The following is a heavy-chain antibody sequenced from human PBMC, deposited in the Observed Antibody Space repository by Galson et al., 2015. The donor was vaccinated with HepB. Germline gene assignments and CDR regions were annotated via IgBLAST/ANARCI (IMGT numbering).Heavy chain of an antibody. CDR1: GGSFSGYY. D-gene: IGHD2-21*01. J-gene: IGHJ5*02. CDR3: ARRLLNWFDP. Sequence: ETLSLTCAVYGGSFSGYYWSWIRQPPGKGLEWIGEINHSGSTNYNPSLKSRVTISVDTSKNQFSLKLSSVTAADTAVYYCARRLLNWFDPWGQGTLVTVSS. V-gene: IGHV4-34*01. CDR2: INHSGST.